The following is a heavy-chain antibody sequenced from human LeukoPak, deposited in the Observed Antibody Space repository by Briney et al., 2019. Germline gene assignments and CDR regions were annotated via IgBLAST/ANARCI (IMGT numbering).Heavy chain of an antibody. D-gene: IGHD6-6*01. CDR3: ARLTRLSTSPDRYYLDY. V-gene: IGHV4-4*09. CDR1: GDSISSHY. Sequence: NPSETLSLTCTVSGDSISSHYRSWIRQPPGKGLEWIGYIYTSGGTNYIPSLKGRVTISIDTSKNQFSLKLSSVTAADSAVYYCARLTRLSTSPDRYYLDYWGQGTLVTVSS. CDR2: IYTSGGT. J-gene: IGHJ4*02.